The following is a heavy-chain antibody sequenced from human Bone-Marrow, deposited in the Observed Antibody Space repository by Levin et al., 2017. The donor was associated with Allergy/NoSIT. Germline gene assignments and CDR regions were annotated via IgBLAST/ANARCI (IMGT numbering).Heavy chain of an antibody. D-gene: IGHD4/OR15-4a*01. J-gene: IGHJ6*02. CDR3: ARVTIVPHYYAMED. Sequence: GGSLRLSCAVSGFTFSAYSMGWVRQSPGEGLEWIAYITSSSSTIYYADSVKGRFTISRDNDKESLYLQMNGLRAEDTAIYYCARVTIVPHYYAMEDWGQGTTVTVSS. V-gene: IGHV3-48*01. CDR1: GFTFSAYS. CDR2: ITSSSSTI.